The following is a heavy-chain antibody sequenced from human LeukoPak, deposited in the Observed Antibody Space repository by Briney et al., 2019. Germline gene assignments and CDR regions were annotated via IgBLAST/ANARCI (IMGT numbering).Heavy chain of an antibody. J-gene: IGHJ4*02. V-gene: IGHV1-2*02. Sequence: ASVKVSCKASGYTFTGYYMHWVRQAPGQGLEWMGWINPNSGCTNYAQKFQGRVTMTRDTSISTAYMELSRLRSDDTAVYYCARVRPRQPIDYWGQGTLVTVSS. CDR3: ARVRPRQPIDY. CDR1: GYTFTGYY. D-gene: IGHD6-6*01. CDR2: INPNSGCT.